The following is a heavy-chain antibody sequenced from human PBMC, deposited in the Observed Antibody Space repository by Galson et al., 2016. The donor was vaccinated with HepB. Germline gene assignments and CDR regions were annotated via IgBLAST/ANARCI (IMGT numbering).Heavy chain of an antibody. J-gene: IGHJ4*02. CDR3: VRAWGYDSSSGYYSYYFDY. Sequence: SETLSLTCAVSGASISSSNWWSWVRQPPGKGLEWIGEVYYTGSTNYNPSLKSRVIISVEKSKNQFSLNLSSVTAADTAVYYCVRAWGYDSSSGYYSYYFDYWGQGTLVTVSS. CDR1: GASISSSNW. CDR2: VYYTGST. V-gene: IGHV4-4*02. D-gene: IGHD3-22*01.